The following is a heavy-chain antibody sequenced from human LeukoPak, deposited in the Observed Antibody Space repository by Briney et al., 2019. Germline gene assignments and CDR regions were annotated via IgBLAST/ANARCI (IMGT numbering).Heavy chain of an antibody. V-gene: IGHV5-51*01. CDR1: ALSFTSYL. CDR3: ARPYCSGVSCYEIDY. D-gene: IGHD2-15*01. Sequence: GVSLKISCTASALSFTSYLTGWVRHMSGKGLEWMGIIYPVNLDTRDRTSFHGQVNITANTSINTAYLKWSSLKASDTAMYYCARPYCSGVSCYEIDYWGQGTLVTVSS. J-gene: IGHJ4*02. CDR2: IYPVNLDT.